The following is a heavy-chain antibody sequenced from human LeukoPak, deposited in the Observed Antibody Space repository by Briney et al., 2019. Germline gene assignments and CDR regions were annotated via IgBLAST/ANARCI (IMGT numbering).Heavy chain of an antibody. CDR3: AKATLARGVNPGGWFDP. V-gene: IGHV3-23*01. D-gene: IGHD3-10*01. Sequence: GGSLRLSCAASGFTFSSYAMSWVRQAPGKGLEWVSAISGSGGSTYYADSVKGRFTISRDNSKNTLYLQMNSLRAEDTAVYYCAKATLARGVNPGGWFDPWGQGTLVTVSS. J-gene: IGHJ5*02. CDR2: ISGSGGST. CDR1: GFTFSSYA.